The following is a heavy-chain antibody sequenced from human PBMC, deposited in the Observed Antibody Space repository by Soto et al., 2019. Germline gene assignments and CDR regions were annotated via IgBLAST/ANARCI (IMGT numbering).Heavy chain of an antibody. Sequence: EVQLLESGGGLVQPGGSLRLSCAASGFTISTYSITWVRQTPAKGLEWVSGISVTGDTTFYADSVKGRFTISRDNSKNTVYLQMHSLRVEDTAVYYCAKWSGYGDSWGQGTLVTVSS. CDR1: GFTISTYS. CDR3: AKWSGYGDS. V-gene: IGHV3-23*01. CDR2: ISVTGDTT. J-gene: IGHJ4*02. D-gene: IGHD5-12*01.